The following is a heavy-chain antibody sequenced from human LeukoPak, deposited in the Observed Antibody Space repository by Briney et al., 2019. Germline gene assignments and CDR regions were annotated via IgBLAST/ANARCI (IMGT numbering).Heavy chain of an antibody. Sequence: SVKVSCKASGYTFTSYYMHWVRQAPGQGLEWMGGIIPIFGTANYAQKFQGRVAITADESTSTAYMELSSLRSEDTAVYYCARTGENPPAATLYGMDVWGQGTTVTVSS. D-gene: IGHD2-15*01. CDR2: IIPIFGTA. CDR1: GYTFTSYY. J-gene: IGHJ6*02. V-gene: IGHV1-69*13. CDR3: ARTGENPPAATLYGMDV.